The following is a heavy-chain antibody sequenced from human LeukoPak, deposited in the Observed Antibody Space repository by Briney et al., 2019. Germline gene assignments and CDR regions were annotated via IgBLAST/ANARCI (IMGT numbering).Heavy chain of an antibody. D-gene: IGHD5-12*01. Sequence: GGSLRLSCTASGFTFGDYAMSWFRQAPGKGLEWVGFIRSKAYGGTTEYAASVKGRFTISRDDSKNTAYLQMNSLKTEDTAVYYCTRHFGSGGYSGYEYYYYYYMDVWGKGTTVTVSS. CDR1: GFTFGDYA. J-gene: IGHJ6*03. CDR3: TRHFGSGGYSGYEYYYYYYMDV. V-gene: IGHV3-49*03. CDR2: IRSKAYGGTT.